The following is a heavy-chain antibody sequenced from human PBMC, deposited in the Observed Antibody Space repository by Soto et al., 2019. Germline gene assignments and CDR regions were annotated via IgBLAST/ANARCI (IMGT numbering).Heavy chain of an antibody. V-gene: IGHV1-69*01. CDR1: GGTFSSYA. CDR3: ARGFDYYDDSSCYPFDY. CDR2: IIPIFGTA. Sequence: QVQLVQSGAEVKKPGSSVKVSCKASGGTFSSYAISWVRQAPGQGLEWMGGIIPIFGTANYAQKFQGRVTITADESTSTAYIELSSLRSEDTAVYYCARGFDYYDDSSCYPFDYWGQGTLVTVSS. D-gene: IGHD3-22*01. J-gene: IGHJ4*02.